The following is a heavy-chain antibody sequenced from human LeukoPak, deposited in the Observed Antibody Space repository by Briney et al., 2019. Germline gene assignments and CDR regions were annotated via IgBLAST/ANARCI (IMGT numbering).Heavy chain of an antibody. CDR3: AKAPRWNDFIRDYYFDY. CDR2: ISHDGSNK. J-gene: IGHJ4*02. CDR1: GFTFSSYG. V-gene: IGHV3-30*18. D-gene: IGHD1-1*01. Sequence: GGSLRLSCAASGFTFSSYGMHWVRQAPGKGLEWVAVISHDGSNKYYADSVKGRFTISRDNSKNTLYLQMNSLRAEDTAVYYCAKAPRWNDFIRDYYFDYWGQGTLVTVSS.